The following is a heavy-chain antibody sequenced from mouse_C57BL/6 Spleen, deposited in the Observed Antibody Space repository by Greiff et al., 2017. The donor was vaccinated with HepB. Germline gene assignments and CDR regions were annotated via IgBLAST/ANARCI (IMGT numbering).Heavy chain of an antibody. J-gene: IGHJ1*03. V-gene: IGHV1-85*01. CDR1: GYTFTSYD. D-gene: IGHD2-2*01. CDR3: AREGIYYGYDEGYFDV. CDR2: IYPRDGST. Sequence: VQGVESGPELVKPGASVKLSCKASGYTFTSYDINWVKQRPGQGLEWIGWIYPRDGSTKYNEKFKGKATLTVDTSSSSAYMELHSLTSEDSAVYFCAREGIYYGYDEGYFDVWGTGTTVTVSS.